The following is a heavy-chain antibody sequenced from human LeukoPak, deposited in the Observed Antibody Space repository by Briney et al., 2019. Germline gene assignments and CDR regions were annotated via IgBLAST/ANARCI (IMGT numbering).Heavy chain of an antibody. CDR3: ARGTTVTTFGVPSSDY. J-gene: IGHJ4*02. D-gene: IGHD4-17*01. CDR1: GFTFSDYY. Sequence: GGSLRLSCAASGFTFSDYYMNWVRQAPGKGLEWVSSINNSSTIYYADSVKGRFTISRDNAKNSLYLQMNSLRAEDTAVYYCARGTTVTTFGVPSSDYWGQGTLVTVSS. V-gene: IGHV3-69-1*01. CDR2: INNSSTI.